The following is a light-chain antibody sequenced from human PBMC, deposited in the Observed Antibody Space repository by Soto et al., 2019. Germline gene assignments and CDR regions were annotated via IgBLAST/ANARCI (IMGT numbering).Light chain of an antibody. J-gene: IGKJ5*01. CDR2: AAS. CDR3: QQLHDYPIT. CDR1: QGIDSS. V-gene: IGKV1-9*01. Sequence: ILFAPSPSSLSSSVCDRVTITCRASQGIDSSFAWYQQKPGKAPKLLIYAASSLQSGVPSRFSGSGSGTDFTLTISSLQPEDFATYYCQQLHDYPITFGQGTRLEIK.